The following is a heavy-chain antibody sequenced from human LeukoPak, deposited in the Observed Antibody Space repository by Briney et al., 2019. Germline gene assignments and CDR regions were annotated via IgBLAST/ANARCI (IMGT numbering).Heavy chain of an antibody. V-gene: IGHV4-39*07. CDR3: ARETAAAIYY. CDR1: GGSFRSSLYY. Sequence: PSGTLSLTCTVSGGSFRSSLYYWGWIRQPPGKGLEWIGQISYTGNTYYNPSLKSRVIISVDTSKNQFSLNLSSVTAADTAVYYCARETAAAIYYWGQGTLVTVSS. CDR2: ISYTGNT. D-gene: IGHD6-13*01. J-gene: IGHJ4*02.